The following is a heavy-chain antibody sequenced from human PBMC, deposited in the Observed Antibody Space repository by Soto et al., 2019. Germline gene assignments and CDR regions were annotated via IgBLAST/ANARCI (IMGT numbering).Heavy chain of an antibody. J-gene: IGHJ3*01. CDR3: AGDILSVGPRANDAFDV. V-gene: IGHV1-3*01. D-gene: IGHD2-8*02. CDR1: GFTFSDTL. Sequence: QFQLVQSGAEVKKPGASVKISCQASGFTFSDTLINWVRQGPGQRLEWMGWINPANGNTRYSESFQGRVPISSLSSASRVYVALSDRPSDATAVFYCAGDILSVGPRANDAFDVWGQGTLITVSS. CDR2: INPANGNT.